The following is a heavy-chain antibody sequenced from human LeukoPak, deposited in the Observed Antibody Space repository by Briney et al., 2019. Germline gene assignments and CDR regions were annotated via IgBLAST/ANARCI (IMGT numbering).Heavy chain of an antibody. V-gene: IGHV4-59*01. CDR2: IYYSGST. CDR1: GGSISGYY. CDR3: ARPLRDLDAFDI. Sequence: NASETLSLTCTVSGGSISGYYWSWIRQPPGKGLEWIGYIYYSGSTNYNTPLKSRVTISVDTSKNQFSLKLSSVTAADTAVYYCARPLRDLDAFDIWGQGTMVTVSS. J-gene: IGHJ3*02.